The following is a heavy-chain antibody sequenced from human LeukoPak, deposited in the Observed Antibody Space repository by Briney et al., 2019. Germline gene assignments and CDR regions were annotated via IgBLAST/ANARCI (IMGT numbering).Heavy chain of an antibody. CDR3: ARGGKVAGSFDY. J-gene: IGHJ4*02. V-gene: IGHV4-30-4*02. CDR2: IYYSGST. D-gene: IGHD6-19*01. Sequence: SSETLSLTCTVSGGSISSGDYYRSWIRQPPGKGLEWIGYIYYSGSTYYNPSLKSRVTISVDTSKNQFSLKLSSVTAADTAVYYCARGGKVAGSFDYWGQGTLVTVSS. CDR1: GGSISSGDYY.